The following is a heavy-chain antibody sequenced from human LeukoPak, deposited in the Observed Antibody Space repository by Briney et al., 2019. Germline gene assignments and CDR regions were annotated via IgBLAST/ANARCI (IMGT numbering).Heavy chain of an antibody. CDR3: ARLASGSYGPLTPFDY. CDR1: GGSVSSGKYY. J-gene: IGHJ4*02. V-gene: IGHV4-61*01. CDR2: MYYTGST. Sequence: SETLSLTCTVSGGSVSSGKYYWTWIRQPPGKGLEWIGYMYYTGSTNYNPSLKSRVTISVDTSKNQFSLRLSSVTAADTAVYYSARLASGSYGPLTPFDYWGQGTLVTVSS. D-gene: IGHD1-26*01.